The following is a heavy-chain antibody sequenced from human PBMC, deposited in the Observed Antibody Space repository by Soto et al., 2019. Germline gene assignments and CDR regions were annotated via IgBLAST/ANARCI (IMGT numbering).Heavy chain of an antibody. CDR2: IYYSGST. CDR1: GGSISSSSYY. J-gene: IGHJ4*02. CDR3: ARGSTGAYYDFWSGPTGLDY. V-gene: IGHV4-39*01. Sequence: SETLSLTCTVSGGSISSSSYYWGWIRQPPGKGLEWIGSIYYSGSTYYNPSLKSRVTISVDTSKNQFSLKLSSVTAADTAVYYCARGSTGAYYDFWSGPTGLDYWGQGTLVTVSS. D-gene: IGHD3-3*01.